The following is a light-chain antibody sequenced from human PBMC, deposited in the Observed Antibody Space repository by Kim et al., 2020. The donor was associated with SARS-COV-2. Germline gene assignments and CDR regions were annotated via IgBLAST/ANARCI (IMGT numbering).Light chain of an antibody. J-gene: IGLJ1*01. CDR3: CSYAGSHTYV. V-gene: IGLV2-11*01. CDR2: DVK. CDR1: SSDVGSYNS. Sequence: QSALTQPRSVSGSPGQSVTISCTGTSSDVGSYNSVSWYRQHPGKAPKLLIYDVKQRPSRVPDRFSGSKSDNTASLTISGLQADDEADYHCCSYAGSHTYVSGTGTKVTVL.